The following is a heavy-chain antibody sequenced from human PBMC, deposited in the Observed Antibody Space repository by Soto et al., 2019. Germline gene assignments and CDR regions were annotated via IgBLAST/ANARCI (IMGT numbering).Heavy chain of an antibody. D-gene: IGHD1-26*01. CDR3: ASLRVGVNCYFDL. Sequence: QMQLVESGGDLVKPGGSLRLSCAASGFNFGDYYMSWVRQAPGKGLEWVSFVSSTGGYTKYSDSVGGRFTVSRDNGKNSLNLQLNSLRVDDTAVYCGASLRVGVNCYFDLWGRGTLVTVSS. V-gene: IGHV3-11*06. CDR1: GFNFGDYY. J-gene: IGHJ2*01. CDR2: VSSTGGYT.